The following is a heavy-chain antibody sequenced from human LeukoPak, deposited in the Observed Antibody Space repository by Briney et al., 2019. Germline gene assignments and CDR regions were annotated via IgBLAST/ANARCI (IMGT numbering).Heavy chain of an antibody. D-gene: IGHD3-10*01. J-gene: IGHJ5*02. Sequence: ASVQVSCKASGFTFTSSAVQWVRQARGQRLAWIGWIVVGSGNTNYAQKFQERVTITRDMSTSTAYMELSSLRSEDTAVYYCAADQFGYYYGSGNYPWGQGTLVTVSS. CDR3: AADQFGYYYGSGNYP. V-gene: IGHV1-58*01. CDR2: IVVGSGNT. CDR1: GFTFTSSA.